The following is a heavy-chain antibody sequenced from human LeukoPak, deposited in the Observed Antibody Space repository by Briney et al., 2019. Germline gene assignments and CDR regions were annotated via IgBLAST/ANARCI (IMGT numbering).Heavy chain of an antibody. CDR1: GFTFSTYG. CDR3: ARSRYCSSTSCYGFLDY. Sequence: GGSLRLSCAASGFTFSTYGMHWVRQAPGKGLQWVAVIWYDGSNKQYADSVKGRFTNSRDNSKNTLYLQMNSLRAEDTAVYYCARSRYCSSTSCYGFLDYWGQGTLVTVSS. V-gene: IGHV3-33*01. CDR2: IWYDGSNK. J-gene: IGHJ4*02. D-gene: IGHD2-2*01.